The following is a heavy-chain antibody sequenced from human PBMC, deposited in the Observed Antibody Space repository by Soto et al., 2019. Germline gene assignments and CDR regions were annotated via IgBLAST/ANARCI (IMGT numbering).Heavy chain of an antibody. J-gene: IGHJ4*02. D-gene: IGHD5-12*01. CDR3: AAGGGLPRYY. Sequence: QLQLQESGSGLVKPSQTLSLTCAVSGGAISSGGYSWSWIRQPPGKGLEWIGYIYHSGSTYYHPSLKSRVTISVDRSKNQVSLKLSSVTAADTAVYYCAAGGGLPRYYWGQGTLVTVSS. CDR1: GGAISSGGYS. CDR2: IYHSGST. V-gene: IGHV4-30-2*01.